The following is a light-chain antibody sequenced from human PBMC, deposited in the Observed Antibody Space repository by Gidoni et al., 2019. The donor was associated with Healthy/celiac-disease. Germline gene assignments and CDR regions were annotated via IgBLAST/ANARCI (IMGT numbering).Light chain of an antibody. V-gene: IGKV3-15*01. J-gene: IGKJ4*01. CDR3: QQYNNWTPLT. CDR1: QSVSSN. Sequence: EIVMTQSPATLSVSPGERATLSCRASQSVSSNLAWYQQQPGQAPRLLLYGASTRATGIPARFSGSGSGTEFTLTISSLQSEDFAVYYCQQYNNWTPLTFGGGTKVEIK. CDR2: GAS.